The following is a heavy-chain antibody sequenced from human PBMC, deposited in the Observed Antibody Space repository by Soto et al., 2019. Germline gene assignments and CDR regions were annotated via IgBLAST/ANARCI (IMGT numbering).Heavy chain of an antibody. CDR3: AMVDVYVTPSPQDV. CDR2: INTYNGNT. V-gene: IGHV1-18*01. CDR1: GYTFTRYG. Sequence: QVQLVQSGAEVKNPGASVKISCKASGYTFTRYGIGWARQAPGQGLEWMGWINTYNGNTNYAQNVQGRVTLTTDTPTSTAYMELRSLRSNDTAIYYCAMVDVYVTPSPQDVWGQGTTFIVSS. D-gene: IGHD3-16*01. J-gene: IGHJ6*02.